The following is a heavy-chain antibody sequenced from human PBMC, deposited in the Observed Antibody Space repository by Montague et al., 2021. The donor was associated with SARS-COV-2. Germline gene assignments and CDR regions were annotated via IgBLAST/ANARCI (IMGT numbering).Heavy chain of an antibody. CDR3: ATDRAGHYYFDN. CDR2: VYYTGHT. J-gene: IGHJ4*02. CDR1: GGSTKTMRYY. Sequence: SETLSFTCSVSGGSTKTMRYYWAWIRQSPGKGLEWIASVYYTGHTYYTPSLAARTAISLDTSTNHFSLTLSSVAADDAAIYYRATDRAGHYYFDNWGQGTPVIVSS. D-gene: IGHD3-10*01. V-gene: IGHV4-39*07.